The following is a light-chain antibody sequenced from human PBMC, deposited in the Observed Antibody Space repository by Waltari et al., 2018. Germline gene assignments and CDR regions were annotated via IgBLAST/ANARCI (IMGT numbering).Light chain of an antibody. J-gene: IGKJ4*01. Sequence: DIQLTQSPSFLSASLGDRVTVTCRASQSINNFLAWFQQKTGEAPKLLIHTATTLQRGVPSRFRGTGSGTEFILTVSRLQPEDFATYFCQQVNSYPLTFGGGTTVEMK. CDR3: QQVNSYPLT. V-gene: IGKV1-9*01. CDR1: QSINNF. CDR2: TAT.